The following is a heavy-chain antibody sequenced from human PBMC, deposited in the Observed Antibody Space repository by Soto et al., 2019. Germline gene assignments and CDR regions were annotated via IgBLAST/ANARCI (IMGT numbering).Heavy chain of an antibody. CDR2: ISGSGGST. J-gene: IGHJ6*03. CDR1: GFTFSSYA. CDR3: AKCTRMTTVTRGQGYYYYYYMDV. Sequence: EVQLLESGGGLVQPGGSLRLSCAASGFTFSSYAMSWVRQAPGKGLEWVSAISGSGGSTYYADSVKGRFTISRDNSKNACNLQMNRMRAEETAVYYCAKCTRMTTVTRGQGYYYYYYMDVWGKGTTVTVS. V-gene: IGHV3-23*01. D-gene: IGHD4-4*01.